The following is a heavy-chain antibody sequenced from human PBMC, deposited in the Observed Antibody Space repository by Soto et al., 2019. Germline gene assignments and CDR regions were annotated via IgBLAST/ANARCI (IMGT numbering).Heavy chain of an antibody. CDR1: GYTFTSYD. J-gene: IGHJ4*02. D-gene: IGHD3-10*01. V-gene: IGHV1-8*01. CDR3: ARLGIRYYGSGTTPLDY. CDR2: MNPNSGNT. Sequence: QVQLVQSGAEVKKPGASVKVSCKASGYTFTSYDINWVRQATGQGLEWMGWMNPNSGNTGYAQKSQGRVTMTRNTSISTAYMELSGLRSEDTAVYYCARLGIRYYGSGTTPLDYWGQGTLVTVSS.